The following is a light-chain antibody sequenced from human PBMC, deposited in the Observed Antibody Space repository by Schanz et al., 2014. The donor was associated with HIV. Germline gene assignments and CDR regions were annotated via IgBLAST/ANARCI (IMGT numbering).Light chain of an antibody. Sequence: QSVLTQPPSASGSPGQSVTISCTGTSSDVGGYNYVSWYQQHPGKAPKLMIYEATQRPAGVPDRFSGSKSGNTASLTVSGLQPEDEADYYCSSYAATSNVLFGGGTKLTVL. V-gene: IGLV2-8*01. CDR2: EAT. CDR1: SSDVGGYNY. CDR3: SSYAATSNVL. J-gene: IGLJ3*02.